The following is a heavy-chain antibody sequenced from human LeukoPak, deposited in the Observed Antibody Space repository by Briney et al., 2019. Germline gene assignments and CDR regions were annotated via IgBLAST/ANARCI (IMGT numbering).Heavy chain of an antibody. Sequence: PGGSLRLSCAASGFTFSSYAMSWVRQAPGKGLEWVSAISGSGGSTYYADSVKGRFTISRDNSKNTLYLQMNSLRAEDTAVYYCTKPDFFTYYYDSSGHPRHDAFDIWGQGTMVTVSS. J-gene: IGHJ3*02. CDR1: GFTFSSYA. D-gene: IGHD3-22*01. CDR2: ISGSGGST. CDR3: TKPDFFTYYYDSSGHPRHDAFDI. V-gene: IGHV3-23*01.